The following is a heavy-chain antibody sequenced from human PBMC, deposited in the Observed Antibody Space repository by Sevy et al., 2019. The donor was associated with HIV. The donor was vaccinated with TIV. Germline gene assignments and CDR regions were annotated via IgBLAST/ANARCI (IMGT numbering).Heavy chain of an antibody. CDR3: AKGRHCSGTRYYGKYYYYAMDV. J-gene: IGHJ6*02. D-gene: IGHD2-2*01. V-gene: IGHV3-30*18. Sequence: GGSLRLSCAASGFTFNSYGMYRVRQAPGKGLEWVAVISYDGRNKYYADFVKGRFTISRDNSKNTQYLQMNSLRAEDTAVYYCAKGRHCSGTRYYGKYYYYAMDVWGQGTTVTVSS. CDR2: ISYDGRNK. CDR1: GFTFNSYG.